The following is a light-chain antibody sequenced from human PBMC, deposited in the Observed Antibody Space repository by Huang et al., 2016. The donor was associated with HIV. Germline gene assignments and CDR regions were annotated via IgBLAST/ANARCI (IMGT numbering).Light chain of an antibody. V-gene: IGKV1-39*01. CDR3: QRTYDTPPLT. Sequence: DIQMTQSPSSLSASVGDRVIITCRASQSISNYLNWYQHKPGKAPRLLIYAASSLQSGVPSRFSSSGSKTTFTLTISSRQPEDFATYYCQRTYDTPPLTFGGGTRVDMK. CDR2: AAS. J-gene: IGKJ4*01. CDR1: QSISNY.